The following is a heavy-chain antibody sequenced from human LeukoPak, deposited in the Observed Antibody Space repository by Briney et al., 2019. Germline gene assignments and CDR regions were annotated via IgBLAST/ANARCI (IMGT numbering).Heavy chain of an antibody. CDR1: GGTFSSYA. CDR3: AREGEYYSESGNLVDASDV. CDR2: IIPIFGTA. Sequence: SVKVSCKASGGTFSSYAISWVRQAPGQGLEWMGGIIPIFGTANYAQKFQGRVTITADTSTYTAFMEMSSLTSEDTAMYYCAREGEYYSESGNLVDASDVWGQGTMVTVSA. J-gene: IGHJ3*01. D-gene: IGHD3-10*01. V-gene: IGHV1-69*06.